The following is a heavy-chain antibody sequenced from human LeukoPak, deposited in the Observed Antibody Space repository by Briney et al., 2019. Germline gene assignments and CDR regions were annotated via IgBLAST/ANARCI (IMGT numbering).Heavy chain of an antibody. CDR1: GYSSTSYW. V-gene: IGHV5-51*01. CDR3: ARKMTTQRSNFDY. CDR2: IYPGDSDT. Sequence: GESLKISCKGSGYSSTSYWIGWVRQMPGKGLEWMGIIYPGDSDTRYSPSFQGQVTISADKSISTAYLQWSSLKASDTAMYYCARKMTTQRSNFDYWGQGTLVTVSS. D-gene: IGHD5-24*01. J-gene: IGHJ4*02.